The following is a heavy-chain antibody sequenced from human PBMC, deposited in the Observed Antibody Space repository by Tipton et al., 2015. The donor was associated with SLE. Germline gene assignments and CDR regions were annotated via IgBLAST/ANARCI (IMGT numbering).Heavy chain of an antibody. V-gene: IGHV4-30-4*07. CDR3: AGMSYPREGYFDY. CDR2: IYYSGST. CDR1: GGSISSGGYS. J-gene: IGHJ4*02. Sequence: TLSLTCAVSGGSISSGGYSWSWIRQPPGKGLEWIGYIYYSGSTNYNPSLKSRVTISVDTSKNQFSLKLSSVTAADTAVYYCAGMSYPREGYFDYWGQGTLVTVSS. D-gene: IGHD1-26*01.